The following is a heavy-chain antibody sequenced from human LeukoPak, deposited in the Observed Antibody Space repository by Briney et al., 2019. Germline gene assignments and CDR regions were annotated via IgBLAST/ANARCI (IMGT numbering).Heavy chain of an antibody. Sequence: SETLSLTCAVSGYSISSGYYWGWIRQPPGKGLEWIGSIYHSGSTYYHPSLKGRVTISVDTSKNQFSLKLSSVTAADTAVYYCARHSVVVVPAAREGRFDPWGQGTLVTVSS. CDR3: ARHSVVVVPAAREGRFDP. CDR1: GYSISSGYY. D-gene: IGHD2-2*01. V-gene: IGHV4-38-2*01. CDR2: IYHSGST. J-gene: IGHJ5*02.